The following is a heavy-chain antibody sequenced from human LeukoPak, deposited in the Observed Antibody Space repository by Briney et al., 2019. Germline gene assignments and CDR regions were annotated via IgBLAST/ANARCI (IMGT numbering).Heavy chain of an antibody. J-gene: IGHJ4*02. D-gene: IGHD2-15*01. Sequence: SETLSLTCTVSGGSISSYYWTWIRQPPGKGLEWIGYIYNRGNTNYNPSLESRVTISVYTSKNQFSLKVNSVTAADTAVYYCARGRDTVSTPFDYWGQGTLVTVSS. CDR3: ARGRDTVSTPFDY. CDR2: IYNRGNT. CDR1: GGSISSYY. V-gene: IGHV4-59*01.